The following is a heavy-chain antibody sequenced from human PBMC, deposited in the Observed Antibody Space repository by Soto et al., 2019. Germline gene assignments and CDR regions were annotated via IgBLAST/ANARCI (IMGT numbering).Heavy chain of an antibody. CDR2: ITPFSGDV. Sequence: QMQLVQSGAEVKKTGSSVTVSCKALGNTFTYRYLHWVRQAPGQALEWMGWITPFSGDVHYAQKFQGRVTITGDRSINTAYMRMSSLRSEDTAMYYCASGGAGSGPFTWELPGHWCQGTLVTVSS. CDR1: GNTFTYRY. CDR3: ASGGAGSGPFTWELPGH. J-gene: IGHJ4*02. V-gene: IGHV1-45*02. D-gene: IGHD1-26*01.